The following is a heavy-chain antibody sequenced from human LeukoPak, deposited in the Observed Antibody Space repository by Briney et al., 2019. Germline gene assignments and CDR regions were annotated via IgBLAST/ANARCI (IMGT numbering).Heavy chain of an antibody. V-gene: IGHV1-69*05. Sequence: SVKVSCKASGGTFSSYAISWVRQAPGQGLEWMEGLIPIFGTANYAQKFQGRVTITTDESTSTAYMELSSLRSEDTAVYYCARSGYSYGDFDYWGQGTLVTVSS. D-gene: IGHD5-18*01. J-gene: IGHJ4*02. CDR3: ARSGYSYGDFDY. CDR1: GGTFSSYA. CDR2: LIPIFGTA.